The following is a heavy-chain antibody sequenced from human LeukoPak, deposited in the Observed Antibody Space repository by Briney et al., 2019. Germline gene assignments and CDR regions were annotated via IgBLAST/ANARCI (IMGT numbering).Heavy chain of an antibody. CDR2: IYSGGST. V-gene: IGHV3-53*01. Sequence: GGSLRLSCAASGFTVSSNYMSWVRQAPGKGLEWVSVIYSGGSTYYADSEKGRFTISRDNSKNTLYLQMNSLRAEDTAVYYCARGLGYCTNGVCHTRFDYWGQGTLVAVSS. CDR3: ARGLGYCTNGVCHTRFDY. CDR1: GFTVSSNY. D-gene: IGHD2-8*01. J-gene: IGHJ4*02.